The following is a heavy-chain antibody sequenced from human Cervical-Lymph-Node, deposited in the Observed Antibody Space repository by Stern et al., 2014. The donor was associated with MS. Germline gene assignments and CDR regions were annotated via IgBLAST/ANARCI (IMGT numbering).Heavy chain of an antibody. D-gene: IGHD5-18*01. V-gene: IGHV3-30*18. J-gene: IGHJ6*02. CDR3: AKDRRGGYNYLYGMDV. CDR1: RFTFRSYG. CDR2: TSYDGGNR. Sequence: VQLVEPGGGVVQPGTSLRLSCTGARFTFRSYGIHWVRQAPGKGLEWVAVTSYDGGNRQHADYAKGRFTISRDNSKNTVYLHLNILRPEDTGVYHCAKDRRGGYNYLYGMDVWGQGTTVTVS.